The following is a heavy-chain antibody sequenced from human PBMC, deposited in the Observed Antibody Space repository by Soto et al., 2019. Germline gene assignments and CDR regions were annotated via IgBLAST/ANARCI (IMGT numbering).Heavy chain of an antibody. J-gene: IGHJ5*02. D-gene: IGHD6-19*01. Sequence: QITLKESGPTLVKPTQTLTLTCTFSGFSLSTSGVGVGWIRQPPGKALEWLALIYWDDDKRYSPSMKSRLTITMDTSKNQVVLTMTNMDPVDTATYYCAHRPRYNSGLRFDPWGQGTLVNVSS. CDR1: GFSLSTSGVG. CDR3: AHRPRYNSGLRFDP. V-gene: IGHV2-5*02. CDR2: IYWDDDK.